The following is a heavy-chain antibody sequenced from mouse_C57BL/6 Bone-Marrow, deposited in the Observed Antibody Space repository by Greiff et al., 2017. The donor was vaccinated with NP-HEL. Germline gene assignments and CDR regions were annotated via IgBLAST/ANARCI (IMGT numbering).Heavy chain of an antibody. J-gene: IGHJ4*01. V-gene: IGHV1-15*01. CDR2: IDPETGGT. CDR1: GYTFTDYE. CDR3: TSLMVTTQGDAMDY. Sequence: VKLVESGAELVRPGASVTLSCKASGYTFTDYEMHWVKQTPVHGLEWIGAIDPETGGTAYNQKFKGKAILTADKSSSTAYMELRSLTSEDSAVYYCTSLMVTTQGDAMDYWGQGTSVTVSS. D-gene: IGHD2-2*01.